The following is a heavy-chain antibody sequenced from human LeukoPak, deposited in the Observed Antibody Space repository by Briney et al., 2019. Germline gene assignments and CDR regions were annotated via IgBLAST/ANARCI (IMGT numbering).Heavy chain of an antibody. CDR1: GFTFSSTA. D-gene: IGHD1-26*01. Sequence: GGSLRLSCAASGFTFSSTAMSWVRQTLGKGLEWVSTISGSSDGTYYADSVRGRFTISRDSSQNTLYLQMYSLRVEDTAVYYCAKKAFGGYYYLDYWGQGTLVTVSS. CDR3: AKKAFGGYYYLDY. V-gene: IGHV3-23*01. J-gene: IGHJ4*02. CDR2: ISGSSDGT.